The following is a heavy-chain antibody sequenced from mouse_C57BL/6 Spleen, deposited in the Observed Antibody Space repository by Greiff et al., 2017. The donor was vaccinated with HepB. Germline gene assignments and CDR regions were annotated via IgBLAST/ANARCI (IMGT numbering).Heavy chain of an antibody. CDR3: ARWANWDSYYAMDY. J-gene: IGHJ4*01. V-gene: IGHV1-26*01. CDR1: GYTFTDYY. CDR2: INPNNGGT. D-gene: IGHD4-1*01. Sequence: VQLQQSGPELVKPGASVKISCKASGYTFTDYYMNWVKQSHGKSLEWIGDINPNNGGTSYNQKFKGKATLTVDKSSSTAYMELRSLTSEDSAVYYCARWANWDSYYAMDYWGQGTSVTVSS.